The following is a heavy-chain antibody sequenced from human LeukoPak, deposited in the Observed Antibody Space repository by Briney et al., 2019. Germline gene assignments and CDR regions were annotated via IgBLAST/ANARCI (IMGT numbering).Heavy chain of an antibody. Sequence: ASVKVSCKASGYTFTSYGISWVRQAPGQGLEWMVCISAYNGNTNYAQKLQGRVTMTTDTSTSTAYMELRSLRSDDTAVYYCARDRAVTMVRGVIGLFFDYWGQGTLVTVSS. CDR3: ARDRAVTMVRGVIGLFFDY. J-gene: IGHJ4*02. D-gene: IGHD3-10*01. V-gene: IGHV1-18*01. CDR1: GYTFTSYG. CDR2: ISAYNGNT.